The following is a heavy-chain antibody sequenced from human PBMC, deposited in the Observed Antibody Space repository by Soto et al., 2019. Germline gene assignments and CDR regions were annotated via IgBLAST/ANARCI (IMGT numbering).Heavy chain of an antibody. Sequence: GGSLRLSCTASGFTFGDYAMSWVRQAPGKGLEWVGFIRSKAYGGTTEYAASVKGRFTISRDDSKSIAYLQMNSLKTEDTAVYYCTRSAAAGTRGSLYYFDYWGQGTLVTVSS. J-gene: IGHJ4*02. CDR1: GFTFGDYA. CDR2: IRSKAYGGTT. CDR3: TRSAAAGTRGSLYYFDY. V-gene: IGHV3-49*04. D-gene: IGHD6-13*01.